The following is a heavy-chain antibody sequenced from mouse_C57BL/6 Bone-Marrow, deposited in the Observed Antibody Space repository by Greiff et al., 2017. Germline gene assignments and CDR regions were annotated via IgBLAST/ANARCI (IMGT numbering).Heavy chain of an antibody. CDR2: ISSGGSYT. D-gene: IGHD3-2*02. Sequence: EVQVVESGGDLVKPGGSLKLSCAASGFTFSSYGMSWVRQTPDKRQEWVATISSGGSYTYYPDSVKGRFTISRDNAKKTLYLQMSSLKSEDTAMYYCARRRQLRLRGFAYWGQGTLVTVSA. V-gene: IGHV5-6*01. CDR3: ARRRQLRLRGFAY. CDR1: GFTFSSYG. J-gene: IGHJ3*01.